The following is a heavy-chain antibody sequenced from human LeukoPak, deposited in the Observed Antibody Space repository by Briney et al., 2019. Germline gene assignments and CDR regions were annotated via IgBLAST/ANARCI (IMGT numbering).Heavy chain of an antibody. CDR3: ARGGYYGSGNDFRFDP. Sequence: SETLSLTCTVSGGSITSSTYYWGWVRQPPGKGLEWIGSIYYSGSTYYNPSLKNRVTISVDTSKSQFPLKLTSVTAADTAVYYCARGGYYGSGNDFRFDPWGQGTLVTVSS. CDR2: IYYSGST. CDR1: GGSITSSTYY. V-gene: IGHV4-39*01. J-gene: IGHJ5*02. D-gene: IGHD3-10*01.